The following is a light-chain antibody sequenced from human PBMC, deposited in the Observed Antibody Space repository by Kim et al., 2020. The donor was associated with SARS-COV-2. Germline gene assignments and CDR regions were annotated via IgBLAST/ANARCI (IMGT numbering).Light chain of an antibody. CDR1: VLAKKY. CDR3: YSAADNNRV. J-gene: IGLJ3*02. CDR2: KDS. V-gene: IGLV3-27*01. Sequence: SVTPGQTAGSTCSRDVLAKKYARWVQQKPGQATVLVIYKDSERPAGIPERFSGSSSGTTVTLTISGAQVEDEADYYCYSAADNNRVFGGGTQLTVL.